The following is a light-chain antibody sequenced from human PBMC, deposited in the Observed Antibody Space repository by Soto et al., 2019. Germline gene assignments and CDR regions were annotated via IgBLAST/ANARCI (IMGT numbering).Light chain of an antibody. CDR3: QQYNSYSST. CDR1: QSISSW. Sequence: DIQMTQSPSTLSASVGDRVTITCRASQSISSWLAWYQQKPGKAPKLLLYDASSLESGVPSRFSGSGSGTECTLTISRLQPYDFATYYCQQYNSYSSTFGQGTKVEIK. CDR2: DAS. V-gene: IGKV1-5*01. J-gene: IGKJ1*01.